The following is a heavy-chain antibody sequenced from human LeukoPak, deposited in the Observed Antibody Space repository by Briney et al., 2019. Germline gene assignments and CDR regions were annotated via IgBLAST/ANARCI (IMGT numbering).Heavy chain of an antibody. CDR2: ISAYNGNT. CDR1: GYTFTSYG. D-gene: IGHD6-19*01. V-gene: IGHV1-18*01. Sequence: GASVKVSCKASGYTFTSYGISWVRQAPGQGLEWMGWISAYNGNTNHAQKLQGRVTMTTDTSTSTAYMELRSLRSDDTAVYYCARDPHKQWLVRGYYYMDVWGKGTTVTVSS. CDR3: ARDPHKQWLVRGYYYMDV. J-gene: IGHJ6*03.